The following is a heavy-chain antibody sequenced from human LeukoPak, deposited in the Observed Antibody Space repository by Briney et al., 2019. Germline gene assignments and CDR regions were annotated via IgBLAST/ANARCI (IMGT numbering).Heavy chain of an antibody. CDR2: VDPEDGET. J-gene: IGHJ5*02. V-gene: IGHV1-24*01. CDR3: ATPTQDCSSTSCLWFDP. D-gene: IGHD2-2*01. CDR1: GYTLTELS. Sequence: ASVKVSCKVSGYTLTELSMHGVRQAPGKGLEWMGGVDPEDGETIYAQKFQGRVTMTEDTSTDTPYMELSSLRSQDTAVFFCATPTQDCSSTSCLWFDPWGQGTLVTVSS.